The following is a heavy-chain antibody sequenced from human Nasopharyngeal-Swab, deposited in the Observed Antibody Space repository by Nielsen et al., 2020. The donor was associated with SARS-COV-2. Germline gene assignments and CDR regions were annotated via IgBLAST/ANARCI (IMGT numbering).Heavy chain of an antibody. J-gene: IGHJ6*02. Sequence: SLKIPCAASGFPFDDYAMHWVRQAPGKGLGWVSGISWNSGSIGYADSVKGRFTISRDNAKNSLYLQMNSLRAEDTALYYCAKDIRESVGMDVWGQGTTVTVSS. CDR3: AKDIRESVGMDV. V-gene: IGHV3-9*01. CDR1: GFPFDDYA. D-gene: IGHD3-10*01. CDR2: ISWNSGSI.